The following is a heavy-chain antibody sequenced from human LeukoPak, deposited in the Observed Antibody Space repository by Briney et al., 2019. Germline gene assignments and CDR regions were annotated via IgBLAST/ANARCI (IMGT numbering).Heavy chain of an antibody. D-gene: IGHD2-2*01. J-gene: IGHJ5*02. V-gene: IGHV4-61*01. CDR2: IYYSGST. Sequence: PSETLSLTCTVSGGSVSSGSYYWSWIRQPPGKGLEWIGYIYYSGSTNYNPSLKSRVTTSVDTSKNQFSLKLSSVTAADTAVYYCARFYCSSTSCYLAPWGQGTLVTVSS. CDR3: ARFYCSSTSCYLAP. CDR1: GGSVSSGSYY.